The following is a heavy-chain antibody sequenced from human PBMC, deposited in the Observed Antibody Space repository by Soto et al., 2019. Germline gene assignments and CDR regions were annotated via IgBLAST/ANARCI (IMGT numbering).Heavy chain of an antibody. CDR2: ISYDGSNK. V-gene: IGHV3-30-3*01. CDR1: GFTFSSYA. Sequence: GGSLRLSCAASGFTFSSYAMHWVRQAPGKGLEWVAVISYDGSNKYYADSVKGRFTISRDNSKNTLYLQMNSLRAEDTAVYYCARVLREGYCSGGSCSPLDYWGQGTLVTVSS. CDR3: ARVLREGYCSGGSCSPLDY. D-gene: IGHD2-15*01. J-gene: IGHJ4*02.